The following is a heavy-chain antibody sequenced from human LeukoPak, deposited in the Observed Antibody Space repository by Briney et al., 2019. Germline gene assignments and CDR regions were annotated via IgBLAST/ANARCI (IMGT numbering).Heavy chain of an antibody. J-gene: IGHJ4*02. CDR2: ISNSGSTI. D-gene: IGHD6-25*01. CDR3: VREKAASAY. Sequence: GGSLRLSCAAPGFTLSDYYMSWIRQAPGKGLEWVGYISNSGSTIYCADSVRGRFTISRDNAKNSLYLQMSSLRAEDTAVYYCVREKAASAYWGQGTLVTVSS. CDR1: GFTLSDYY. V-gene: IGHV3-11*01.